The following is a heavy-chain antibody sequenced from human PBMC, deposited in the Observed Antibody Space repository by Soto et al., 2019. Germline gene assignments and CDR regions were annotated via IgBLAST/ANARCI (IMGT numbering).Heavy chain of an antibody. V-gene: IGHV4-39*01. J-gene: IGHJ4*02. CDR1: GGSISSSSYY. CDR3: ARQGSTPKEYYFDY. Sequence: PSETLSLTCTVSGGSISSSSYYWGWFRQPPGKGLEWIGSIYYSGSTYYNPSLKSRVTISVDTSKNQFSLKLSSVTAADTAVYYCARQGSTPKEYYFDYWGQGTLVTVS. CDR2: IYYSGST.